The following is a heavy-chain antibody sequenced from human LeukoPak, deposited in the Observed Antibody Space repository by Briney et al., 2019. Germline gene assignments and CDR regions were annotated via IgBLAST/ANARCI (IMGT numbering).Heavy chain of an antibody. J-gene: IGHJ4*02. D-gene: IGHD2-15*01. V-gene: IGHV3-64D*08. CDR3: PLPTLGY. CDR2: ISTNGGRT. Sequence: AGGSLRLSCSASGFTFSSYAMHWVRQAPAKGLQYVSGISTNGGRTYYEDSVKDRFTISRDNSKNTLYLQMSSLRVEDTAVYFCPLPTLGYWGQGTLVTVSS. CDR1: GFTFSSYA.